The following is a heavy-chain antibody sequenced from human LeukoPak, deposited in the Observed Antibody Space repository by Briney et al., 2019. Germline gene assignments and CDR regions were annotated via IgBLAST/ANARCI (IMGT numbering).Heavy chain of an antibody. D-gene: IGHD1-1*01. CDR1: GGSISSSH. Sequence: PSETLSLTCTVSGGSISSSHWNWIRQSPGKGLEWIGYIYYSGSTKYNPSLESRVTISLDTSKNQFSLKLSSMTDAVTAVYYCARGFYWNFDYWGQGTLVTVSS. V-gene: IGHV4-59*01. CDR3: ARGFYWNFDY. J-gene: IGHJ4*02. CDR2: IYYSGST.